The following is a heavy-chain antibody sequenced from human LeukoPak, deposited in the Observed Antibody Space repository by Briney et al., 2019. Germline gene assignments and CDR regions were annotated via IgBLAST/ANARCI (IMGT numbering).Heavy chain of an antibody. V-gene: IGHV3-21*01. D-gene: IGHD2-2*01. CDR2: ISSSSSYI. J-gene: IGHJ6*02. CDR1: GFTFSSYS. CDR3: ARNGDIVVVPAAKAVYYYYGMDV. Sequence: GGSLRLSCAASGFTFSSYSMNWVRQAPGKGLEWVSSISSSSSYIYYADSVKGRFTISRDNAKNSLYLQMNSLRPEDKAVYYCARNGDIVVVPAAKAVYYYYGMDVWGQGTTVTVSS.